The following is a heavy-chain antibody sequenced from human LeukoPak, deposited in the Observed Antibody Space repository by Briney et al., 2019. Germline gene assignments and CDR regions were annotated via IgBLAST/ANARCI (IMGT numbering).Heavy chain of an antibody. J-gene: IGHJ6*02. D-gene: IGHD6-13*01. V-gene: IGHV1-8*01. CDR1: GHTFTSYD. Sequence: GASVKVSFKASGHTFTSYDIKWVRQATGQGLEWMGWMNPNSGNTGYAQKFQGRVTMNRETSRRTAYMELSSLRSEDTAVYYCAREIGKQLVLFYYYGMDVWGQGTTVTVSS. CDR2: MNPNSGNT. CDR3: AREIGKQLVLFYYYGMDV.